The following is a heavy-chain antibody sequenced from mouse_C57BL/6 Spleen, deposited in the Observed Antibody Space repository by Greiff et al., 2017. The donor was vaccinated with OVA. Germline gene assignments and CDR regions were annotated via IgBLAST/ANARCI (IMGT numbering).Heavy chain of an antibody. V-gene: IGHV1-15*01. J-gene: IGHJ3*01. D-gene: IGHD2-5*01. CDR2: IDPETGGT. CDR3: TKNDSNYVSFAY. CDR1: GYTFTDYE. Sequence: QVQLQQSGAELVRPGASVTLSCKASGYTFTDYEMHWVKQTPVHGLEWIGAIDPETGGTAYNQKFKGKAILTADKSSSTAYMELRSLTSEDSAVYYCTKNDSNYVSFAYWGQGTLVTVSA.